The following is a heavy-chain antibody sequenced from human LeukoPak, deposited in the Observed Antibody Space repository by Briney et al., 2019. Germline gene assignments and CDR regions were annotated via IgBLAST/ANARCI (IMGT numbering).Heavy chain of an antibody. D-gene: IGHD5-18*01. CDR1: GYTLTELS. J-gene: IGHJ6*02. Sequence: ASVKVSCKVSGYTLTELSMHWVRQAPGKGLEWMGGFDPEDGETIYAQKFQGRVTMTEDTSTDTAYMELSSLRSEDTAVYYCATVDTAMVINYYYYGMDVWGQGTTVTVSS. CDR2: FDPEDGET. CDR3: ATVDTAMVINYYYYGMDV. V-gene: IGHV1-24*01.